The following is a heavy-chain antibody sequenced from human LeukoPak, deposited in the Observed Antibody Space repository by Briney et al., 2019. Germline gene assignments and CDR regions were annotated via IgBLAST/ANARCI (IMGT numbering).Heavy chain of an antibody. D-gene: IGHD6-19*01. CDR2: TYYRSKWYN. V-gene: IGHV6-1*01. J-gene: IGHJ6*02. CDR3: ARQYSSGWSYYYGLDV. CDR1: GDSVSSSSSA. Sequence: SQTFSLTCAISGDSVSSSSSAWNWIRQSPSRGLEWLGRTYYRSKWYNDYAVSVKSRITINPDTSKNQFSLQLISVTPEDTAVYYCARQYSSGWSYYYGLDVWGQGTTVTVSS.